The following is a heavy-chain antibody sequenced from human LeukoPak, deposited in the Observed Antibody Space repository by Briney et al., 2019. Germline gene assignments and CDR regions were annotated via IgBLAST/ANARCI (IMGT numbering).Heavy chain of an antibody. Sequence: PGGSLRLSCAASGFTFSSYSMNWVRQAPGKGLEWVSSISSSSSYIYYADSVKGRLTISRDNAKNSLYLQMNSLRAEDTAVYYCAREGGYSYGSLGYWGQGTLVTVSS. D-gene: IGHD5-18*01. CDR3: AREGGYSYGSLGY. CDR2: ISSSSSYI. J-gene: IGHJ4*02. CDR1: GFTFSSYS. V-gene: IGHV3-21*01.